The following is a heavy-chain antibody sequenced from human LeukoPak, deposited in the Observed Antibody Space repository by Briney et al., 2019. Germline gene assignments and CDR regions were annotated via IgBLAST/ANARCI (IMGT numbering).Heavy chain of an antibody. CDR3: ARDPYSSSWYLGWFDP. J-gene: IGHJ5*02. CDR2: IYYSGST. CDR1: GGSISSGSYY. V-gene: IGHV4-39*07. Sequence: SETLSLTCTVSGGSISSGSYYWGWIRQPPGTGLEWIGSIYYSGSTYYNPSLKSRVTISVDTSKNQFSLKLSSVTAADTAVYYCARDPYSSSWYLGWFDPWGQGTLVTVSS. D-gene: IGHD6-13*01.